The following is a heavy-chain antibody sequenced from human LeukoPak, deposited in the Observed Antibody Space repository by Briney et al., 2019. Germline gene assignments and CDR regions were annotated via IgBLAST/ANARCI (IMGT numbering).Heavy chain of an antibody. Sequence: PGGSLRLSCAASGFTFSSYWMHWVRQAPGKGLVWVSSISSSSSYIYYADSVKGRFTIPRDNAKNSLYLQMNSLRAEDTAVYYCARDLTNSWFHYYYMDVWGQGTMVTVSS. CDR1: GFTFSSYW. CDR3: ARDLTNSWFHYYYMDV. J-gene: IGHJ6*03. CDR2: ISSSSSYI. V-gene: IGHV3-21*01. D-gene: IGHD2-8*01.